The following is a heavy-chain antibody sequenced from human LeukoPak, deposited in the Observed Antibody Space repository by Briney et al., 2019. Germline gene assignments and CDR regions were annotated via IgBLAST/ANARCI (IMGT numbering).Heavy chain of an antibody. J-gene: IGHJ4*02. D-gene: IGHD6-13*01. CDR3: AKDSLEAAGNWDS. CDR2: ISGDGDSA. V-gene: IGHV3-43*02. CDR1: GFTFADYA. Sequence: GGSLRLSCAASGFTFADYAMYWVRQAPGKGLEWVSLISGDGDSAYYADSVKGRFTISRDNSKNYLYLQMNSLRTEDTALYYCAKDSLEAAGNWDSWGQGTLVTVSS.